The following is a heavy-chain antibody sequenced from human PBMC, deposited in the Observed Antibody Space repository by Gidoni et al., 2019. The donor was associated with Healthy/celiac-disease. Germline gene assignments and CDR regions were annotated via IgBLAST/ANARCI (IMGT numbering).Heavy chain of an antibody. Sequence: QVQLQQWGAGLLKPSETLSLTCAVYGGSFSGYYWSWIRQPPGKGLEWIGEINHSGSTNYNPSLKSRVTISVDTSKNQFSLKLSSVTAADTAVYYCARGVVLLWFGDAFDIWGQGTMVTVSS. CDR3: ARGVVLLWFGDAFDI. D-gene: IGHD3-10*01. CDR1: GGSFSGYY. CDR2: INHSGST. V-gene: IGHV4-34*01. J-gene: IGHJ3*02.